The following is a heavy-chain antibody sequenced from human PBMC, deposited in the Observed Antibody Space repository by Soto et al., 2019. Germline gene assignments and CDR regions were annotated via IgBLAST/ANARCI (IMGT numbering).Heavy chain of an antibody. D-gene: IGHD3-10*01. CDR3: ARSLWFGELH. Sequence: QITLKESGPTLVKPTQPLTLTYSFSGFSLSTTGVGVGWIRQSQGKDLEWLAIIYWDNEKRYTPSLKRRGTIPKDTSKNQVVLTVNNMDPVDTGTYYCARSLWFGELHWGQGAMVTDSS. J-gene: IGHJ4*02. CDR1: GFSLSTTGVG. V-gene: IGHV2-5*02. CDR2: IYWDNEK.